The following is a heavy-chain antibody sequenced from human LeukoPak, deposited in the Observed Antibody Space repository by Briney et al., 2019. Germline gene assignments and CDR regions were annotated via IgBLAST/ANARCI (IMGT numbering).Heavy chain of an antibody. CDR3: ARVITTVTTNWFDP. V-gene: IGHV4-30-4*07. Sequence: SETLSLTCAVSGGSIISGGYSWSWIRQPPGKGREWIGYIYYSGSTYYNPSLKSRVTISVDTSKNQFSLKLSSVTAADTAVYYCARVITTVTTNWFDPWGQGTLVTVSS. J-gene: IGHJ5*02. CDR1: GGSIISGGYS. CDR2: IYYSGST. D-gene: IGHD4-17*01.